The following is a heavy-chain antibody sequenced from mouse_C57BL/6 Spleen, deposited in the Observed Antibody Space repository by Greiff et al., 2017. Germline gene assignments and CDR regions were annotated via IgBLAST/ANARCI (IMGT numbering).Heavy chain of an antibody. V-gene: IGHV5-17*01. CDR3: ARRELYDYDARYYAMDY. Sequence: EVKVEESGGGLVKPGGSLKLSCAASGFTFSDYGMHWVRQAPEKGLEWVAYISSGSSTIYYADTVKGRFTISRGNAKNTLFLQMTSLRSEDTAMYYCARRELYDYDARYYAMDYWGQGTSVTVSS. D-gene: IGHD2-4*01. CDR2: ISSGSSTI. CDR1: GFTFSDYG. J-gene: IGHJ4*01.